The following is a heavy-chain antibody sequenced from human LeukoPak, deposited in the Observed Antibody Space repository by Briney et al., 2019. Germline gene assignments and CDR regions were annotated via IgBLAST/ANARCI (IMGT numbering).Heavy chain of an antibody. CDR1: GFTFDDYA. J-gene: IGHJ4*02. Sequence: GGSLRLSCAASGFTFDDYAMHWVRQAPGKGLEWVSGISWNSGSIGYADSVKGRFTISRDNAKNSLYLQMNSLRAEDTALYYRAKANSYPYYFDYWGQGTLVTVSS. CDR3: AKANSYPYYFDY. CDR2: ISWNSGSI. D-gene: IGHD1-26*01. V-gene: IGHV3-9*01.